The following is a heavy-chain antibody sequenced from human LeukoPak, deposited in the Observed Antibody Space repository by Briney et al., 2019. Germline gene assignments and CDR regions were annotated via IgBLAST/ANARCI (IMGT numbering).Heavy chain of an antibody. Sequence: GGALRHSCSVSGLKLSSYFMNWVHQAPGRGVEWVSSLRNIAVSTYYAYTVSGRFTISRDNYKNTLYMQMNSLRDEDTATYYCAKAPDSSRFPCCFDSWGQGTLVAVSS. J-gene: IGHJ4*02. D-gene: IGHD3-22*01. V-gene: IGHV3-23*01. CDR3: AKAPDSSRFPCCFDS. CDR2: LRNIAVST. CDR1: GLKLSSYF.